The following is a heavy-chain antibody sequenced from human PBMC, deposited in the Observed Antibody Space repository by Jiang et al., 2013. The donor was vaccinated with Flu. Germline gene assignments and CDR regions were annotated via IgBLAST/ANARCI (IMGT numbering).Heavy chain of an antibody. J-gene: IGHJ4*02. V-gene: IGHV3-48*01. CDR3: ARGRQYCSSTSCYLKDY. CDR1: GFTFSSYS. CDR2: ISSSSSTI. D-gene: IGHD2-2*01. Sequence: VQLLESGGGLVQPGGSLRLSCAASGFTFSSYSMNWVRQAPGKGLEWVSYISSSSSTIYYADSVKGRFTISRDNAKNSLYLQMNSLRAEDTAVYYCARGRQYCSSTSCYLKDYWGQGTLVTVSS.